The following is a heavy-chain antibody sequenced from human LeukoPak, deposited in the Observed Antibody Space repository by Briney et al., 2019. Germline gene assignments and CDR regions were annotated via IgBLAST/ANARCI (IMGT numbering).Heavy chain of an antibody. J-gene: IGHJ4*02. D-gene: IGHD3-22*01. CDR2: IYSGDNT. Sequence: GGSLRLSCAASGFTVSTNYMSWVRQAPGKGLEWVSVIYSGDNTYYADSVKGRFTISRDNSKNTLYLQMNSLRAEDTAVYYCAKDPQIPYYYDSSGSDYWGQGTLVTVSS. CDR3: AKDPQIPYYYDSSGSDY. V-gene: IGHV3-66*01. CDR1: GFTVSTNY.